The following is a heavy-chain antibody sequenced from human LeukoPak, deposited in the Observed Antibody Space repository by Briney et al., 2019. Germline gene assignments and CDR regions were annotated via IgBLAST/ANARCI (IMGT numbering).Heavy chain of an antibody. CDR1: GFNFGSSW. D-gene: IGHD2-2*01. Sequence: GSLRLSCVVSGFNFGSSWMTWVRQAPGRGLECVANIKEDGSDYSFVDSVKGRFTISRDNAKNSAFLQMNSLRVEDTAIYYCATGRLQPAHWGQGTLVTVSS. CDR2: IKEDGSDY. J-gene: IGHJ4*02. CDR3: ATGRLQPAH. V-gene: IGHV3-7*01.